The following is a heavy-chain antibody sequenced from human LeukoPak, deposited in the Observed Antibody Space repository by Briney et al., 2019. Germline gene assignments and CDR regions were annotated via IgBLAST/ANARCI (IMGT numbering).Heavy chain of an antibody. Sequence: GGSLRLSCAASGFTVSSHWMTWVRQAPGKGLEWVSSISSSSSYIYYADSVKGRFTISRDNAKNSLYLQMNSLRAEDTAVYYCARDDSWSHLGNNYFYYWGQGTLVTVSS. D-gene: IGHD1-26*01. CDR2: ISSSSSYI. CDR1: GFTVSSHW. J-gene: IGHJ4*02. V-gene: IGHV3-21*01. CDR3: ARDDSWSHLGNNYFYY.